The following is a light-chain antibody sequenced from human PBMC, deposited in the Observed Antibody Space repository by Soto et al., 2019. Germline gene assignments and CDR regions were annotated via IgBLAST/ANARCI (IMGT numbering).Light chain of an antibody. CDR1: QSVSSD. CDR3: QQYQNWPPLT. J-gene: IGKJ4*01. CDR2: GAS. V-gene: IGKV3-15*01. Sequence: EIVMTQSPATLSVSPGERATLSCRASQSVSSDLAWYQQKPGQAPRLLIYGASTRATGIPARFSGSGSGTDFTLTISSRQSEDFAVYYCQQYQNWPPLTFGGGSQVEIK.